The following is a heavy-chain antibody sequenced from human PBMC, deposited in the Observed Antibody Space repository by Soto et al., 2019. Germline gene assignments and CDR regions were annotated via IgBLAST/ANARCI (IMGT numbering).Heavy chain of an antibody. J-gene: IGHJ6*02. CDR1: GFTFXSYX. Sequence: PGGXXRXXCAXXGFTFXSYXMXXXXXXXGXGLELLSSISSSSSYIYYADSVKGRFTISRDNAKNSLYLQMNSLRAEDTAVYYCARDLEDYRYYYYGMDVWGQGTTVTVSS. CDR2: ISSSSSYI. D-gene: IGHD4-4*01. V-gene: IGHV3-21*01. CDR3: ARDLEDYRYYYYGMDV.